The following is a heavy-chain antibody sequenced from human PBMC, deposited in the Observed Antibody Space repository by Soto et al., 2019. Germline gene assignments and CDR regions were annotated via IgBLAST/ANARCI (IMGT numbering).Heavy chain of an antibody. CDR3: ARDSRKRYCSGGSCYQTDYYYYGMDV. CDR1: GFTVSSNY. J-gene: IGHJ6*02. CDR2: IYSGGST. Sequence: GGSLRLSCAASGFTVSSNYMSWVRQAPGKGLEWDSVIYSGGSTYYADSVKGRFTISRDNSKNTLYLQMNSLRAEDTAVYYCARDSRKRYCSGGSCYQTDYYYYGMDVWGQGITVTVYS. V-gene: IGHV3-53*01. D-gene: IGHD2-15*01.